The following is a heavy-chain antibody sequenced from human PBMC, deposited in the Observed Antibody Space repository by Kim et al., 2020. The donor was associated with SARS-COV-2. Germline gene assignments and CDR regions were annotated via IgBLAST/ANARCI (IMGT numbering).Heavy chain of an antibody. D-gene: IGHD3-3*01. Sequence: GGSLRLSCAASGFTFSSYEMNWVRQAPGKGLEWVSYISSSGSTIYYADSVKGRFTISRDNAKNSLYLQMNSLRAEDTAVYYCARGPGSYYDFWSGSTGGEYWGQGTLVTVSS. J-gene: IGHJ4*02. V-gene: IGHV3-48*03. CDR1: GFTFSSYE. CDR2: ISSSGSTI. CDR3: ARGPGSYYDFWSGSTGGEY.